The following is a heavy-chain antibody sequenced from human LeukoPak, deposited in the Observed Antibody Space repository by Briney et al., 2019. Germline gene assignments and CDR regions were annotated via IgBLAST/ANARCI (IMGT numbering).Heavy chain of an antibody. CDR3: ARGPYSANYYVGDY. J-gene: IGHJ4*02. CDR2: INSDGSST. Sequence: GGSLRLSCAASGFTFSSYEMNWVRQAPGKGLVWVSRINSDGSSTSYADSVKGRFTISRDNAKNTLYLQMNSLRAEDTAVYYCARGPYSANYYVGDYWGQGTLVTVSS. D-gene: IGHD1-26*01. V-gene: IGHV3-74*01. CDR1: GFTFSSYE.